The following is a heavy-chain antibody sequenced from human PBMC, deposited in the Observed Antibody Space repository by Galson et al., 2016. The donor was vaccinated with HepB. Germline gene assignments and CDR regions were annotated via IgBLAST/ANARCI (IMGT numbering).Heavy chain of an antibody. CDR2: ISPDGTTT. V-gene: IGHV3-74*01. Sequence: SLRLSCAASRFSFVTSWMHWVRQTPGKGLVWVSRISPDGTTTIYADSVKGRFTISRDNAQNTLYLQMNSLRAEDSSVYYCVRSVGLHGSTWSFDYWGQGTLVIVSS. CDR1: RFSFVTSW. D-gene: IGHD6-13*01. J-gene: IGHJ4*02. CDR3: VRSVGLHGSTWSFDY.